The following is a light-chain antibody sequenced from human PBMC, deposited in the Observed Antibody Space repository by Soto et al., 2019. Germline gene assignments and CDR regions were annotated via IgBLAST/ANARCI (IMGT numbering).Light chain of an antibody. V-gene: IGKV4-1*01. CDR3: QQYYSTPLT. CDR2: WAS. Sequence: DIVMTQSPDSLAVSLGERATINCKSSQSVLYSSNNKNYLAWYQQKPGQPPKLLIYWASTRASGVPDRFSGSESGTDFTLTISSLQAEDVGVYYCQQYYSTPLTFGGGTKVEIK. CDR1: QSVLYSSNNKNY. J-gene: IGKJ4*02.